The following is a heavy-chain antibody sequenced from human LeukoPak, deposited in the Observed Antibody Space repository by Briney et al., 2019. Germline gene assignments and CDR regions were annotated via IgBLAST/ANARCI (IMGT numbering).Heavy chain of an antibody. V-gene: IGHV4-4*07. J-gene: IGHJ4*02. Sequence: SETLSLTCSVSVGSITSYYWTWIRQPAGKGLEWIGRIYFSGDTNYNPSLKSRVTMSVDTSKNQFSLKVSSVTAADTAVYYCARETVYGDFDYWGQGTLVTVSS. CDR2: IYFSGDT. CDR3: ARETVYGDFDY. CDR1: VGSITSYY. D-gene: IGHD4-17*01.